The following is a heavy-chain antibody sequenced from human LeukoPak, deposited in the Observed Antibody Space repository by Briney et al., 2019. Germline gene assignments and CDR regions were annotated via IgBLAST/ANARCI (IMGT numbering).Heavy chain of an antibody. V-gene: IGHV3-7*03. CDR2: IGGDGGKK. D-gene: IGHD5-18*01. Sequence: PGGSLRLSCAASGLTFSTHWMTWVRQAPGKGLEWLANIGGDGGKKFYVDSVKGRFTISRDNADNSLYLQMNSLRAEDTALYYCAKDIGYSLLYYFDYWGQGTLVTVSS. CDR3: AKDIGYSLLYYFDY. CDR1: GLTFSTHW. J-gene: IGHJ4*02.